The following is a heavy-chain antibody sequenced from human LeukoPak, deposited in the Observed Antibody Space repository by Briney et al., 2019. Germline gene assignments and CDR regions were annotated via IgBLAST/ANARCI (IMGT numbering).Heavy chain of an antibody. CDR2: IKQDGSEK. V-gene: IGHV3-7*01. CDR3: ARDWDY. CDR1: GFTFSSYS. J-gene: IGHJ4*02. Sequence: PGGSLRLSCAASGFTFSSYSMNWVRQAPGKGLEWVANIKQDGSEKYYVDSVKGRFTISRDNAKNSLYLQMNSLRAEDTAVYYCARDWDYWGQGTLVTVSS.